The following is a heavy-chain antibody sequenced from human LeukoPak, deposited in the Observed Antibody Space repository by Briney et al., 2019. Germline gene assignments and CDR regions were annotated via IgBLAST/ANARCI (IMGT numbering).Heavy chain of an antibody. D-gene: IGHD5-18*01. V-gene: IGHV1-24*01. CDR1: GYTLTELS. Sequence: ASVKVSCKVSGYTLTELSMHWVRQAPGKGLEWMGGFDPEDGETIYAQKFQGRVTMTEDTSTDTAYMELSRLRSEDTAVYYCATSEAGYSYGYYAFDIWGQGTMVTVSS. CDR2: FDPEDGET. J-gene: IGHJ3*02. CDR3: ATSEAGYSYGYYAFDI.